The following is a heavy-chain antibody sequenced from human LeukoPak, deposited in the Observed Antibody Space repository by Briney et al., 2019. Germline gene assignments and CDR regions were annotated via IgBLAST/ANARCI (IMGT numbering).Heavy chain of an antibody. CDR2: ISSSSSYI. CDR1: GFTFSSYS. CDR3: ARVPRIYYDSSGYYLSGFDY. J-gene: IGHJ4*02. Sequence: GGSLRLSCAASGFTFSSYSMSWVRQAPGEGLEWVSAISSSSSYIYYADSVKGRFTISRDNAKNSLYLQMNSLRAEDTAVYCCARVPRIYYDSSGYYLSGFDYWGQGTLVTVSS. V-gene: IGHV3-21*01. D-gene: IGHD3-22*01.